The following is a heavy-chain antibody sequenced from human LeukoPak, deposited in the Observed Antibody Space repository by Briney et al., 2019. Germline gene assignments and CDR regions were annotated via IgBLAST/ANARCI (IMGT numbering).Heavy chain of an antibody. Sequence: GGSLRLSCAASGFTFSSYEMNWVRQAPGKGLEWVSYISSRGTTIYNADSVKGRFTISRDNAKNSLYLQMNSLRAEDTAVYYCARDSIVDGSFDIWGQGTMVTVSS. CDR3: ARDSIVDGSFDI. D-gene: IGHD2-15*01. V-gene: IGHV3-48*03. J-gene: IGHJ3*02. CDR1: GFTFSSYE. CDR2: ISSRGTTI.